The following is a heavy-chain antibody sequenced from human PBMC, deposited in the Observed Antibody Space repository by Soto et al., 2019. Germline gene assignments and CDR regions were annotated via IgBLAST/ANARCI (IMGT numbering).Heavy chain of an antibody. D-gene: IGHD3-10*01. V-gene: IGHV5-51*01. CDR1: GYSFTTYW. CDR3: ARQGSKYGPNFDF. Sequence: PGESLKISCKGSGYSFTTYWIGWVRQLPGKGLEWMGIIYPYDSDTRYSPSFQGQVTFSADESITTAYLQWTSLKASDTAMYYCARQGSKYGPNFDFWGQGTLGTVSS. J-gene: IGHJ4*02. CDR2: IYPYDSDT.